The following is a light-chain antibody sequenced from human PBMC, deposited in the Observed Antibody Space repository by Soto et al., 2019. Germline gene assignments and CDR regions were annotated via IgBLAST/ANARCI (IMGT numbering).Light chain of an antibody. CDR3: QQYKNWPPIT. Sequence: EIMLTQSPPTLSVSPVESATVSCSATQSVSSSLAWYQQKAGQAPRLLIYGASTRATGTPARLSGSGSGTEFTLTISSLQSEDFAVYFCQQYKNWPPITFGQGTRLEIK. CDR2: GAS. V-gene: IGKV3-15*01. J-gene: IGKJ5*01. CDR1: QSVSSS.